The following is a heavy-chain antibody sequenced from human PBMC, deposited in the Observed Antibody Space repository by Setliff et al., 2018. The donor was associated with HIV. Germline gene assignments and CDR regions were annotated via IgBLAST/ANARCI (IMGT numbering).Heavy chain of an antibody. J-gene: IGHJ4*02. Sequence: LRLSCAASGFTFSSYAMSWVRQAPGKGLEWVSAISGSGGSTYYADSVKGRFTISRDNSKNTLYLQMNSLRAEDTAVYYCAKDHDYYDSSGPYYFDYWGQGTLVSVSS. CDR1: GFTFSSYA. D-gene: IGHD3-22*01. CDR3: AKDHDYYDSSGPYYFDY. CDR2: ISGSGGST. V-gene: IGHV3-23*01.